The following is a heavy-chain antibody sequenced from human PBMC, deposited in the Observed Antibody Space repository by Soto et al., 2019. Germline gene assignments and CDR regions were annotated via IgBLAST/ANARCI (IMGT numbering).Heavy chain of an antibody. V-gene: IGHV3-74*01. CDR1: GFTFRNQW. J-gene: IGHJ3*02. CDR3: ARGGAAGRGDAIDI. D-gene: IGHD3-10*01. CDR2: INGDGTRA. Sequence: EVQLEESGGGSVQLGESLRVSCVASGFTFRNQWMHWVRQVPGKGLVWVCRINGDGTRASYADFVKGRFTISRDNAQNLLCLKLNSLRVDDTGGYHGARGGAAGRGDAIDIWGPGTTVAVSS.